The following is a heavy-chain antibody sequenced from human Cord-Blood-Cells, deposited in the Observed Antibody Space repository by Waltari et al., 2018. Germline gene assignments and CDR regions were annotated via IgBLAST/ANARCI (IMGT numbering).Heavy chain of an antibody. D-gene: IGHD3-10*01. CDR1: GYTFTGYY. CDR3: ARSFGLGDAFDI. Sequence: QVQLVQSGAEVKKPGASVTVSCKASGYTFTGYYMHWVRQAPGQGLEWMGWINPNSGGKNYAQKFQGRVTMTRDTSISTAYMELSRLRSDDTAVYYCARSFGLGDAFDIWGQGTMVTVSS. CDR2: INPNSGGK. J-gene: IGHJ3*02. V-gene: IGHV1-2*02.